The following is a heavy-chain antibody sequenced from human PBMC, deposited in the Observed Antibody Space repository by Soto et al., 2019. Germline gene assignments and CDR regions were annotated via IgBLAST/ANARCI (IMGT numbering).Heavy chain of an antibody. CDR2: IRSKTDGGTT. Sequence: EVQLVESGGGLVKPGGSLGLSCAASGLTLSNAWMAWVRQVPGKGLQFVGRIRSKTDGGTTDYAAPVEGRFTVSRDDSKNTLNLQMNSLTTEDTAVYYCTSQGIGTFNYWGQGTLVTVSS. J-gene: IGHJ4*02. D-gene: IGHD1-7*01. CDR3: TSQGIGTFNY. CDR1: GLTLSNAW. V-gene: IGHV3-15*01.